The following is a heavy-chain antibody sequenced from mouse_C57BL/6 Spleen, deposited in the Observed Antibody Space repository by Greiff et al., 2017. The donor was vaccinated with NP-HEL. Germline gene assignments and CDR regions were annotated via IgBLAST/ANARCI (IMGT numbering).Heavy chain of an antibody. Sequence: EVKLMESGPELVKPGASVKISCKASGYSFTDYNMNWVKQSNGKSLEWIGVINPNYGTTSYNQKFKGKATLTVDQSSSTAYMQLNSLTSEDSAVYYCARGYYYGSSYYFDDWGQGTTLTVSS. D-gene: IGHD1-1*01. CDR2: INPNYGTT. V-gene: IGHV1-39*01. CDR3: ARGYYYGSSYYFDD. J-gene: IGHJ2*01. CDR1: GYSFTDYN.